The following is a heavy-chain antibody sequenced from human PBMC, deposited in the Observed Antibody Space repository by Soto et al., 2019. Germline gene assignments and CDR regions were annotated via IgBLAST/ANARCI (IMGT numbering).Heavy chain of an antibody. Sequence: PGGSLRLSCAASGFTFSSYSMNWVRQAPGKGLEWVSSISSSSSYIYYADSVKGRFTTSRDNAKNSLYLQMNSLRAEDTAVYYCARDRPAAICCYYGMDVWGQGTTVTVSS. D-gene: IGHD2-2*01. CDR2: ISSSSSYI. CDR1: GFTFSSYS. CDR3: ARDRPAAICCYYGMDV. J-gene: IGHJ6*02. V-gene: IGHV3-21*01.